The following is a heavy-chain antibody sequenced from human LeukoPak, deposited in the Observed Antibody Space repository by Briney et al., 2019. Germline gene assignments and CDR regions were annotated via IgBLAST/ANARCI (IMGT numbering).Heavy chain of an antibody. J-gene: IGHJ4*02. V-gene: IGHV1-3*01. D-gene: IGHD3-10*01. CDR3: ARVVWFGELGY. Sequence: ASVKISCKASGYPFRSYAIHWVRQAPGQRLEWLGWVNGGNGGTKYTQKFRGRVTISSDTSANMAYMELSSLRSEDTAVYYCARVVWFGELGYWGQGTLVTVSS. CDR1: GYPFRSYA. CDR2: VNGGNGGT.